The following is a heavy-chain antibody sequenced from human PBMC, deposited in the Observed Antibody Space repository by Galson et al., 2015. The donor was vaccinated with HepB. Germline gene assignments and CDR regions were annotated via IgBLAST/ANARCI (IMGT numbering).Heavy chain of an antibody. V-gene: IGHV3-30*18. CDR1: GFTFSSYG. CDR2: ISYDGSNK. Sequence: SLRLSCAASGFTFSSYGMHWVRQAPGKGLEWVAVISYDGSNKYYADSVKGRFTISRDNSKNTLYLQMNSLRAEDTAVYYCAKDQQRFLEWSYMDVWGKGTTVTVSS. CDR3: AKDQQRFLEWSYMDV. D-gene: IGHD3-3*01. J-gene: IGHJ6*03.